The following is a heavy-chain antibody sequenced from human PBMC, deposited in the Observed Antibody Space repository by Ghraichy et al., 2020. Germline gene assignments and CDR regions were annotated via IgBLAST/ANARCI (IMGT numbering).Heavy chain of an antibody. CDR2: IYYSGST. D-gene: IGHD6-19*01. V-gene: IGHV4-39*01. CDR1: GGSISSSSYY. Sequence: SETLSLTCTVSGGSISSSSYYWGWIRQPPGKGLEWIGSIYYSGSTYYNPSLKSRVTISVDTSKNQFSLKLSSVTAADTAVYYCARHLNNSGGGWYHGTIDYWGQGTLVTVSS. J-gene: IGHJ4*02. CDR3: ARHLNNSGGGWYHGTIDY.